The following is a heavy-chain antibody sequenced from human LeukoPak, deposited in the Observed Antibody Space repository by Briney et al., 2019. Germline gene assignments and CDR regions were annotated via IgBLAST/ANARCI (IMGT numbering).Heavy chain of an antibody. CDR3: AREGYCSGGSCYQSWFDY. J-gene: IGHJ4*02. CDR2: IYYSGST. CDR1: GGSISSYY. Sequence: PSGTLSLTCTVSGGSISSYYWSWIRQPPGKGLEWIGYIYYSGSTNYNPSLKSRVTISVDTSKNQFSLKLSSVTAADTAVYYCAREGYCSGGSCYQSWFDYWGQGTLVTVSS. V-gene: IGHV4-59*01. D-gene: IGHD2-15*01.